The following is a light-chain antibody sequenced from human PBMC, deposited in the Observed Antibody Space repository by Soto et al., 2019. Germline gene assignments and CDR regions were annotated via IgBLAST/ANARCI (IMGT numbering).Light chain of an antibody. CDR2: GAS. CDR1: QSVSSSY. J-gene: IGKJ5*01. CDR3: QQYGSSPIT. Sequence: EIVLTQSPGTLSLSPGERATLSCRASQSVSSSYLAWYQQKPGQAPRLLIYGASSRATGIPERFSGSGSGTDFTLTISRLEPEDFAVYYCQQYGSSPITFGPGTRVEIK. V-gene: IGKV3-20*01.